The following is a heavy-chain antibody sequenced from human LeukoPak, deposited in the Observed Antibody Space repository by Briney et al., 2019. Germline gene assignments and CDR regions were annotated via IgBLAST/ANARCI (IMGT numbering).Heavy chain of an antibody. CDR1: GFTFSSYW. D-gene: IGHD6-13*01. CDR2: INGDGSST. J-gene: IGHJ4*02. Sequence: GGSLRLSCAASGFTFSSYWMHWVRQAPGKGLVWVSRINGDGSSTSYADSVKGRFTISGDNAKNRLYLQMNSLRAEDTAIYYCTRGGSAYSSSWSTFDYWGQGALVTVSS. CDR3: TRGGSAYSSSWSTFDY. V-gene: IGHV3-74*01.